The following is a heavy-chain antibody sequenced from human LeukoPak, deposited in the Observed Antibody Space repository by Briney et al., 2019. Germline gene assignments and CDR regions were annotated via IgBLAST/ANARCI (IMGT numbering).Heavy chain of an antibody. CDR1: GFTFNTYW. Sequence: GGSLRLSCAASGFTFNTYWMIWVRQAPGKGLEWVANIKQDGSEKYYVDSVKGRFTISRDNAKNSLYLQMNSLRAEDTAVYYCARDRRDTAMVPFDYWGQGTLVTVSS. V-gene: IGHV3-7*01. CDR3: ARDRRDTAMVPFDY. D-gene: IGHD5-18*01. J-gene: IGHJ4*02. CDR2: IKQDGSEK.